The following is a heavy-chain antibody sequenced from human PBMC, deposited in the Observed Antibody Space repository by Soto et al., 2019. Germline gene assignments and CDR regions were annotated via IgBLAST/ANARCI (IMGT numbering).Heavy chain of an antibody. CDR3: ARDKGAGEDIVVVVAAKGGHYGMDG. Sequence: GASVKVSCKASGYTFTGYYMHWVRQAPGQGLEWMGWINPNSGGTNYAQRFQGWVTMTRDTSISTAYMELSRLRSDDTAVYYCARDKGAGEDIVVVVAAKGGHYGMDGWG. D-gene: IGHD2-15*01. V-gene: IGHV1-2*04. J-gene: IGHJ6*02. CDR1: GYTFTGYY. CDR2: INPNSGGT.